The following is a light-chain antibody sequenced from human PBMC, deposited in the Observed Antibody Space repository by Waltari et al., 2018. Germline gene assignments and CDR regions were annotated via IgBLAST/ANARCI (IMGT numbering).Light chain of an antibody. J-gene: IGLJ2*01. CDR1: SNDIGANDY. CDR3: SSYTWTNPVV. CDR2: DVS. V-gene: IGLV2-14*03. Sequence: QSVVTQPASVSGSPGQSISISCTGTSNDIGANDYVSWYQQHPGRAPQLVIYDVSVLPSGVSIRFTGSKSGNTASLTISGLQAEDEALYYCSSYTWTNPVVVGGGTKLTVL.